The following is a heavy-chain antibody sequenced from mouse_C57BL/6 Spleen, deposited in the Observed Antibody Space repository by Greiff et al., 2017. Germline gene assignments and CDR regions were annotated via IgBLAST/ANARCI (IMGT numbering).Heavy chain of an antibody. J-gene: IGHJ1*03. CDR1: GYAFTNYL. D-gene: IGHD1-1*01. CDR3: ARNYYGSRDWYFDV. CDR2: INPGSGGT. Sequence: QVQLKQSGAELVRPGTSVKVSCKASGYAFTNYLIEWVKQRPGQGLEWIGVINPGSGGTNYNEKFKGKATLTADKSSSTAYMQLSSLTSEDSAVYFCARNYYGSRDWYFDVWGTGTTVTVSS. V-gene: IGHV1-54*01.